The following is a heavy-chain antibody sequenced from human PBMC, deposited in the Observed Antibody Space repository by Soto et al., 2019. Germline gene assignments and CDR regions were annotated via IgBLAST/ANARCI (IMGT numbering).Heavy chain of an antibody. J-gene: IGHJ4*02. CDR3: ARHRPSVPFDY. V-gene: IGHV4-59*08. D-gene: IGHD6-19*01. CDR2: IYYSGST. Sequence: PSETLSLTCTVSGGSISSYYWSWIRQPPGKGLEWIGYIYYSGSTNYNPSLKSRVTISVDTSKNQFSLKLSSVTAADTAVYYCARHRPSVPFDYWGQGTLVTVSS. CDR1: GGSISSYY.